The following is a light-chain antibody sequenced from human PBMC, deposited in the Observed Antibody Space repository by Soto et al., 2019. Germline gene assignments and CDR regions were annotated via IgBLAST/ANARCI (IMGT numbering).Light chain of an antibody. CDR2: DAS. Sequence: IVLTQYPGTLSVSPGERATLSCRASQSLNSTYLAWYQQKPGQAPRLFIYDASSRATGIPDRFAGSGSGTDFTLTISRLENEDGAMYDCLHHGSSLWTFGQGTKVDI. CDR1: QSLNSTY. J-gene: IGKJ1*01. V-gene: IGKV3-20*01. CDR3: LHHGSSLWT.